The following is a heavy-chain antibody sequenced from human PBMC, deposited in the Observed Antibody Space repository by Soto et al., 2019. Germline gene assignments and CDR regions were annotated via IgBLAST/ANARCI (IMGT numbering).Heavy chain of an antibody. V-gene: IGHV1-69*10. Sequence: SVKVSCKASGGFNNYAVSWVRQAPGQGLEWMGVTIPELGTSNYAQRLQGRVTITVDKATNTAYLNLTTLTSEDTAIYYCARTSMTRIDYWGQGTLVTVS. CDR1: GGFNNYA. CDR3: ARTSMTRIDY. J-gene: IGHJ4*02. D-gene: IGHD4-17*01. CDR2: TIPELGTS.